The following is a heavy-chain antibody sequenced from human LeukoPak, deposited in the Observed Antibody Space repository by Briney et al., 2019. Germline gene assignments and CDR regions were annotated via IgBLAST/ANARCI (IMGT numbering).Heavy chain of an antibody. V-gene: IGHV4-59*01. J-gene: IGHJ4*02. CDR3: AGTGLFFDY. D-gene: IGHD7-27*01. CDR2: MYYSGGT. Sequence: SETLSLTCRVSGASISGYYWSWIRQPPGKGLEWIGHMYYSGGTTYNPPLKSRVSISLDTSKKHFSLKLSSVTAADTAVYYCAGTGLFFDYWSQGTLVTVSS. CDR1: GASISGYY.